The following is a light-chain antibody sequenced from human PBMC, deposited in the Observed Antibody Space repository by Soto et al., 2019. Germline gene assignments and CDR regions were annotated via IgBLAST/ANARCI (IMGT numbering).Light chain of an antibody. CDR1: QSVSSNY. V-gene: IGKV3-20*01. Sequence: ETVLTQSPGTLSLSPGERATLSCRASQSVSSNYLAWYQQKSGQAPRLLIYGASSRATGIPDRFSGSGSGTDFTLTISRLEPGDFAVYYCQQYGGSPRTFGQGTKVDIK. CDR2: GAS. J-gene: IGKJ1*01. CDR3: QQYGGSPRT.